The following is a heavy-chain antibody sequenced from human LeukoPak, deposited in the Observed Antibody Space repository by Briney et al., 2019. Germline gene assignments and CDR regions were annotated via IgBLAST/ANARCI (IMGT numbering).Heavy chain of an antibody. CDR3: ARDPYDSSGYYFLWYYYGMDV. CDR2: IKQDGSEK. Sequence: GGSLRLSCAASGLTFSIYWMSWVRQAPGKGLEWVANIKQDGSEKYYVDSVKGRFTISRDNAKNSLYLQMNSLRAEDTAVYYCARDPYDSSGYYFLWYYYGMDVWGQGATVTVSS. V-gene: IGHV3-7*01. CDR1: GLTFSIYW. D-gene: IGHD3-22*01. J-gene: IGHJ6*02.